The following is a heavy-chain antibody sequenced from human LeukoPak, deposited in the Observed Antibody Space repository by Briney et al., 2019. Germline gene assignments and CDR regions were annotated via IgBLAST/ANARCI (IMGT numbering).Heavy chain of an antibody. CDR2: ISGSGGST. D-gene: IGHD3-22*01. J-gene: IGHJ5*02. CDR1: GFTFSSYA. Sequence: GGSLRLSCAASGFTFSSYAMNWVRRAPGKGLEWVSAISGSGGSTYYADSVKGRFTISRDNSKNTLYLQMNSLRAEDTAVYYCAKDGDVEEYYYDSSGYYYYFLNWFDPWGQGTLVTVSS. V-gene: IGHV3-23*01. CDR3: AKDGDVEEYYYDSSGYYYYFLNWFDP.